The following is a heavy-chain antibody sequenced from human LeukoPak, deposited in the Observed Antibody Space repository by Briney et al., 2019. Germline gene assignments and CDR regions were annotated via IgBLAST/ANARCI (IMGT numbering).Heavy chain of an antibody. CDR2: ISGSGGST. J-gene: IGHJ3*02. D-gene: IGHD3-22*01. CDR1: GFTFSSYA. V-gene: IGHV3-23*01. CDR3: AKYYDSSGYYYDAFDI. Sequence: PGGSLRPSCAASGFTFSSYAMSWVRQAPGKGLEWVSAISGSGGSTYYADSVKGRFTISRDNSKNTLYLQMNSLRAEDTAVYYCAKYYDSSGYYYDAFDIWGQGTMVTVSS.